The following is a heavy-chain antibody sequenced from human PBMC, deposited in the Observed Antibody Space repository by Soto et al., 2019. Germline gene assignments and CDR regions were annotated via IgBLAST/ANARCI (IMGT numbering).Heavy chain of an antibody. CDR2: ISSSSSTI. J-gene: IGHJ4*02. CDR3: AKTCSFGSCFDY. CDR1: GFTFSSYS. Sequence: PGGSLRLSCAASGFTFSSYSMNWVRQAPGKGLEWVSYISSSSSTIYYADSVKGRFTISRDNAKNSLYLQIHSLRTEDTALYYCAKTCSFGSCFDYWGQGTLVTVSS. V-gene: IGHV3-48*01. D-gene: IGHD2-15*01.